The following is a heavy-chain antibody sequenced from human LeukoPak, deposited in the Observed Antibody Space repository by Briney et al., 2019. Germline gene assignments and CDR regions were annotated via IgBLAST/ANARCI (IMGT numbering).Heavy chain of an antibody. J-gene: IGHJ6*03. CDR3: ARVDYDFWSGYYTGHYYMDV. V-gene: IGHV4-59*11. D-gene: IGHD3-3*01. CDR1: GGSISSHY. Sequence: SETLSLTCTVSGGSISSHYWSWIRQPPGKGLEWIGYIYYSGSTNYNPSLKSRVTISVGTSKNQFSLKLSSVTAADTAVYYCARVDYDFWSGYYTGHYYMDVWGKGTTVTVSS. CDR2: IYYSGST.